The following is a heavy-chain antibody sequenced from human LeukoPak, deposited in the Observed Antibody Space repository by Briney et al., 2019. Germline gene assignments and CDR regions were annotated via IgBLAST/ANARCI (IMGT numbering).Heavy chain of an antibody. D-gene: IGHD3-22*01. CDR2: ISGSGGTT. CDR3: AKAMHYYDSKGYYYAFDI. V-gene: IGHV3-23*01. CDR1: GFTFRISA. J-gene: IGHJ3*02. Sequence: PGGSLRHSRADSGFTFRISARSWVRQAPGKGVEWVSGISGSGGTTYYADSVKGRFTISRDISKNTLYLQLNSLAAEDTAVYYCAKAMHYYDSKGYYYAFDIWGQGTMVTVSS.